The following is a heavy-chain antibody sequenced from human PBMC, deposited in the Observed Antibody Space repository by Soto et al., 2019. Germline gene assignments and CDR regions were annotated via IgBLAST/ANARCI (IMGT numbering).Heavy chain of an antibody. D-gene: IGHD3-9*01. J-gene: IGHJ4*02. CDR3: AKGSHYDILTAYHAFDY. Sequence: SVKVSCKASGGTFSSYTISWVRQAPGQGLEWMGRIIPILGIANYAQKFQGRVTITADKSTSTAYMELSSLRAEDTALYYCAKGSHYDILTAYHAFDYWGPGTLVTVS. V-gene: IGHV1-69*02. CDR1: GGTFSSYT. CDR2: IIPILGIA.